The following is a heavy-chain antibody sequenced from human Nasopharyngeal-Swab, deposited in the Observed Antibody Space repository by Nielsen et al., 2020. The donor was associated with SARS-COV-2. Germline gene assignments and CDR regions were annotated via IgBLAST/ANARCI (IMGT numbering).Heavy chain of an antibody. V-gene: IGHV3-23*01. CDR3: AKEYSSSWYRTWFDP. CDR2: ISGSGGST. Sequence: GESLKISCAASGFTFSDYYMSWIRQAPGKGLEWVSAISGSGGSTYYADSVKGRFTISRDNSKNTLYLQMNSLRAEDTAVYYCAKEYSSSWYRTWFDPWGQGTLVTVSS. CDR1: GFTFSDYY. D-gene: IGHD6-13*01. J-gene: IGHJ5*02.